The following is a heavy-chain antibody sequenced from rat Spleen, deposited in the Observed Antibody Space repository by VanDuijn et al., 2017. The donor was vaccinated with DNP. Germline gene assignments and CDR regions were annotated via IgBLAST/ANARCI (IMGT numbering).Heavy chain of an antibody. V-gene: IGHV5-20*01. Sequence: EVQLVESGGGLVQPGRSLKLSCAASGFTFSNYYMAWVRQAPTKGLELVAYIGYDGGSTYYGDSVKGRFTVSRDDAKSTLYLQMDSLRSEDTATYYCTTDNSGLNWFAFWGQGTLVTVSS. CDR2: IGYDGGST. CDR3: TTDNSGLNWFAF. CDR1: GFTFSNYY. J-gene: IGHJ3*01. D-gene: IGHD4-3*01.